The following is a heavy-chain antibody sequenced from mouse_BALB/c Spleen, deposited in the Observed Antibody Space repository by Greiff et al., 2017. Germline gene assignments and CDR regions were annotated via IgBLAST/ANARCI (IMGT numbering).Heavy chain of an antibody. Sequence: EVQLQQSGAGLVKPWASVKLSCTASGFNIKDTYMHWVRQRPEQGLEWIGRIDPANGNTKYDPKFQSKATKTDDTSSDTTYLQLSGLTSEDTAVYCCANDNPFDSWGQGTTLTVSS. D-gene: IGHD1-3*01. V-gene: IGHV14-3*02. CDR1: GFNIKDTY. J-gene: IGHJ2*01. CDR3: ANDNPFDS. CDR2: IDPANGNT.